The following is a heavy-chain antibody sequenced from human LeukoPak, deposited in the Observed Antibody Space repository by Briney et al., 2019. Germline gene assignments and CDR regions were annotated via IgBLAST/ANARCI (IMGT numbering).Heavy chain of an antibody. D-gene: IGHD2-2*01. J-gene: IGHJ6*03. CDR2: IKSKTDGGTT. V-gene: IGHV3-15*01. Sequence: TGGSLRLSCAASGFTFSNAWMSWVRQAPGKGLEWVGRIKSKTDGGTTDYAAPVKGRFTISRDDSKNTLYLQMNSLKTEDTAVYYCTTVVPAAKDYYYYYYMDVWGKGTTVTISS. CDR1: GFTFSNAW. CDR3: TTVVPAAKDYYYYYYMDV.